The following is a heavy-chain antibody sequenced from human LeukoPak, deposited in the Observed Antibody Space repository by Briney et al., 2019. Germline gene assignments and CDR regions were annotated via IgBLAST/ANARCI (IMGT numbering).Heavy chain of an antibody. D-gene: IGHD3-22*01. Sequence: GASVKVSFKVSGYTLTQLAMHWVRQVPGKGLEWMGGFDPEDGDRIYAQRFQGRVTMTEDTSTDTAYMELSSLRSDDTAVYYCSTHANGYYYHWGQGTLVTVSS. CDR3: STHANGYYYH. CDR2: FDPEDGDR. J-gene: IGHJ4*02. V-gene: IGHV1-24*01. CDR1: GYTLTQLA.